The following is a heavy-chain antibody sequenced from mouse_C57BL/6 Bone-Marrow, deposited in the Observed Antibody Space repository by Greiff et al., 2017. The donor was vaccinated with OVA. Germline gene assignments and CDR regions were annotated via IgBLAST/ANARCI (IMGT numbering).Heavy chain of an antibody. J-gene: IGHJ2*01. CDR2: FYPGSGSI. CDR1: GYTFTEYT. V-gene: IGHV1-62-2*01. Sequence: QVQLKQSGAELVKPGASVKLSCKASGYTFTEYTIHWVKQRPGQGLEWIGWFYPGSGSIKYNEKFKGKATLTADKSSNTVYMERSRMTSEDSAVYFGAIDGDGYSFDYWGQGTTLTVSS. CDR3: AIDGDGYSFDY. D-gene: IGHD2-3*01.